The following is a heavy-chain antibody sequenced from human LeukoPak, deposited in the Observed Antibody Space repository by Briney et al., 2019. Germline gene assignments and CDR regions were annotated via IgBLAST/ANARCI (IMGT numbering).Heavy chain of an antibody. V-gene: IGHV3-30-3*01. CDR2: ISYDGSNK. Sequence: GGSLRLSCAASGFTFSSYAMHWVRQAPGKGLEWVAVISYDGSNKYYADSVKGRFTISRDNSKNTLYLQMNSLRAEDTAVYYCAKAGSGSYFDYWGQGTLVTVSS. CDR3: AKAGSGSYFDY. D-gene: IGHD3-10*01. J-gene: IGHJ4*02. CDR1: GFTFSSYA.